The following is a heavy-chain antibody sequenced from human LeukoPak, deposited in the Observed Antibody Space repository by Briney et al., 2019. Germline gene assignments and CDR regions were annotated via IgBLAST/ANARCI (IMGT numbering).Heavy chain of an antibody. CDR3: AKGQGELLRAPPDY. CDR1: GFTFSSYA. J-gene: IGHJ4*02. V-gene: IGHV3-23*01. Sequence: PGGSLRLSCAASGFTFSSYAMSWVRQAPGKGLEWVSAISGSGGSTYYADSVKGRFTISRDNSKNTLYLQMNSLRAEDTAVYYCAKGQGELLRAPPDYWGQGTLDTVSS. CDR2: ISGSGGST. D-gene: IGHD1-26*01.